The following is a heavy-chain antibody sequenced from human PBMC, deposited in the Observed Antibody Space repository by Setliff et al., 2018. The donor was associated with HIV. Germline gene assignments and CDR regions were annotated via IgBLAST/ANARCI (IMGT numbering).Heavy chain of an antibody. D-gene: IGHD6-19*01. CDR3: AKSYGSGWSADTFDV. V-gene: IGHV4-30-4*01. CDR1: GASIDSGDHY. CDR2: IYYSGTT. Sequence: PSETLSLTCTVPGASIDSGDHYWTWIRQPPGKGLEWIGYIYYSGTTYYNSSLKSRVTISLHTSKNQFSLKLSSVTAADTAMYYCAKSYGSGWSADTFDVWGQGTVVTVSS. J-gene: IGHJ3*01.